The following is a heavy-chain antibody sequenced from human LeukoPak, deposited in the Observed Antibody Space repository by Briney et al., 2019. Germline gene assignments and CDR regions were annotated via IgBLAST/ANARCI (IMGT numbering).Heavy chain of an antibody. J-gene: IGHJ4*02. CDR2: IIPILGIA. D-gene: IGHD3-10*01. CDR3: AREPSMVRGVLDY. CDR1: GGTFISYA. V-gene: IGHV1-69*04. Sequence: SVKVSCKASGGTFISYAISWVRQAPGQGLEWMGRIIPILGIANYAQKFQGRVTITADKSTSTAYMELSSLRSEDTAVYYCAREPSMVRGVLDYWGQGTLVTVSS.